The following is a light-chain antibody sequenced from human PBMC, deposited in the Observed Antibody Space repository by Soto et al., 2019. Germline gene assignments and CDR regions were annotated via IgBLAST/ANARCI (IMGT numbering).Light chain of an antibody. CDR3: QQSFHTSQT. CDR2: SAS. Sequence: DIQMTQSPSSLSASVGDRVTITCRASQTIDSYLNSYQQKPGQAPKLLIYSASTLQGGVPSRFSGSGSGTDFTLTISSLQPEDFATYYCQQSFHTSQTFGQGTKLEIK. J-gene: IGKJ2*01. CDR1: QTIDSY. V-gene: IGKV1-39*01.